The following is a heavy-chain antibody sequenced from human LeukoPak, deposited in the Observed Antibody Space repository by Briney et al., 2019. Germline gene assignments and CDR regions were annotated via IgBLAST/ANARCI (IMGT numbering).Heavy chain of an antibody. D-gene: IGHD6-13*01. CDR2: ISDADGSIT. V-gene: IGHV3-74*01. Sequence: GGSLRLSCAASGFTLSSYWLHWVRQAPGKGLVWVSRISDADGSITDYADSVRGRFTISRDTAKNTLYLQMNSLRAEDTAVYYCARWYSSSWAFDYWGQGTLVTVSS. CDR1: GFTLSSYW. J-gene: IGHJ4*02. CDR3: ARWYSSSWAFDY.